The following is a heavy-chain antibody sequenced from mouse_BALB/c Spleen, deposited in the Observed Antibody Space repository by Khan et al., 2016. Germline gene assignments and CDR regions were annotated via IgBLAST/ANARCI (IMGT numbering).Heavy chain of an antibody. Sequence: QVRLQQSGAELAKPGASVKMSCKASGYTFTSYWMHWVKQRPGQGLEWIGYINPSTGYTEYNQKFKDKATLTADKSSSTAYMQLSSLTSEDSAVYYCARGVREFAYWGQGTLVTVSA. CDR2: INPSTGYT. J-gene: IGHJ3*01. V-gene: IGHV1-7*01. D-gene: IGHD2-14*01. CDR3: ARGVREFAY. CDR1: GYTFTSYW.